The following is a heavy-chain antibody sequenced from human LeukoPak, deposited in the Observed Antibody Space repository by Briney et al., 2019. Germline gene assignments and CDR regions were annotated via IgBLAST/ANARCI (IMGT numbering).Heavy chain of an antibody. CDR2: IYPGDST. V-gene: IGHV3-53*01. CDR1: GFTVSGNY. D-gene: IGHD6-19*01. Sequence: PGGSLRLSCAASGFTVSGNYMNWVRQAPGKGLEWVSIIYPGDSTYYADSVKGRFTISRNNSKNTLDLQMNSLRAEDTAVYLCARPTSGQSFDIWGQGTMVTVSS. J-gene: IGHJ3*02. CDR3: ARPTSGQSFDI.